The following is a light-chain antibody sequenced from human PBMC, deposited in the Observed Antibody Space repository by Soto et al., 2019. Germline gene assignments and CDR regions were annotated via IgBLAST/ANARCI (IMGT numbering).Light chain of an antibody. CDR3: SSCTTSSTYV. V-gene: IGLV2-14*03. CDR2: DVN. Sequence: LTQPASVSGSPGQLIAISCTGTSSDVAAYNYVSWYQQHPGKAPKLMIYDVNNRPSGVSNRFSGSKSGNTASLTISGLQAEDEADYYCSSCTTSSTYVFGTGTKVT. CDR1: SSDVAAYNY. J-gene: IGLJ1*01.